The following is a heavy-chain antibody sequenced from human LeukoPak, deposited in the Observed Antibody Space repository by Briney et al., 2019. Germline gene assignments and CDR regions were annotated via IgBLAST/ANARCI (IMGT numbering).Heavy chain of an antibody. CDR2: IYHGGST. V-gene: IGHV4-4*02. D-gene: IGHD1-26*01. Sequence: SETLSLTCAVSGGSISSSNWWSWVRQPPGKGLEWIGEIYHGGSTNFNPSLKSRVSISVDKSKNQFSLNLTSVTAADTAVYYCASWASGSYFYWGQGTLVTVSS. CDR3: ASWASGSYFY. J-gene: IGHJ4*02. CDR1: GGSISSSNW.